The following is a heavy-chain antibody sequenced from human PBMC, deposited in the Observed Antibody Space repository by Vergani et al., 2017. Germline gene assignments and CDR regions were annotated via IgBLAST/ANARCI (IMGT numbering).Heavy chain of an antibody. V-gene: IGHV1-69*06. CDR3: ARGRWVRGGNFDF. Sequence: QVQLVQSGSELKKPGSSVKVSCKASGGTFSSYAISWVRQAPGQGLEWMGRIIPIFGTANYTHKFQGRVKLTADKSTSTAYMELSSLRSDDTAVYYCARGRWVRGGNFDFWGKGALVTVSS. D-gene: IGHD3-10*01. J-gene: IGHJ4*01. CDR2: IIPIFGTA. CDR1: GGTFSSYA.